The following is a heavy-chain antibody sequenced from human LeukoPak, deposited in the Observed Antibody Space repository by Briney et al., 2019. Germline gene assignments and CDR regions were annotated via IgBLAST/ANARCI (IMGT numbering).Heavy chain of an antibody. V-gene: IGHV3-66*01. D-gene: IGHD6-25*01. Sequence: QPGGSLRLSCAASGFTFSSYAMSWVRQAPGKGLEWVSVYSGGSTYYADSVKGRFTISRDNSKNTLYLQMNSLRAEDTAVYYCAGDRGSNWFDPWGQGTLVTVSS. CDR3: AGDRGSNWFDP. CDR2: YSGGST. J-gene: IGHJ5*01. CDR1: GFTFSSYA.